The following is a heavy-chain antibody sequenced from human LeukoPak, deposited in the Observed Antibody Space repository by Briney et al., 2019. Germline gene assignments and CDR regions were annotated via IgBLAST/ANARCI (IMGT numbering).Heavy chain of an antibody. J-gene: IGHJ4*02. Sequence: PGGSLRLSCAASGLSFGDHALHWVRQPPGKGLEWVSSISWDSGGIAYADSVKGRFIISRDNAKNSVSLQMSTLRPEDTALYYCVKDVGLTASGSLDYWGQGALVTVSS. CDR3: VKDVGLTASGSLDY. CDR1: GLSFGDHA. CDR2: ISWDSGGI. D-gene: IGHD1-26*01. V-gene: IGHV3-9*01.